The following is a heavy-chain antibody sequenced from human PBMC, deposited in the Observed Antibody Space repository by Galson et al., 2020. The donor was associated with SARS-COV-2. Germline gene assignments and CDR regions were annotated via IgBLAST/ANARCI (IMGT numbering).Heavy chain of an antibody. CDR3: FHRGSSSSWDAIDY. J-gene: IGHJ4*02. V-gene: IGHV2-5*02. CDR1: GFSLSGSGVG. CDR2: IYWDDDE. D-gene: IGHD6-6*01. Sequence: SGPTLVKPTQTLTLTCTCSGFSLSGSGVGVGWIRKPPGKTLEWLALIYWDDDERYSPSLKSRLSITKDTSRNQVVLTMSNMDPVDTATYYCFHRGSSSSWDAIDYWGQGTLVTVSS.